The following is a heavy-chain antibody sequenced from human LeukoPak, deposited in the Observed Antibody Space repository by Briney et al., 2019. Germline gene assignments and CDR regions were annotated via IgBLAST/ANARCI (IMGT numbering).Heavy chain of an antibody. Sequence: SETLSLTCTVSGGSISSNTYSWGWIRQPPGKGLEWIGSIYYSGSTYYNPSLKSRVTISVDTSKNQFSLKLSSVTAADTAVYYCAGPTTVTTFHFDYWGQGTLVTVSS. CDR2: IYYSGST. CDR3: AGPTTVTTFHFDY. CDR1: GGSISSNTYS. J-gene: IGHJ4*02. D-gene: IGHD4-17*01. V-gene: IGHV4-39*01.